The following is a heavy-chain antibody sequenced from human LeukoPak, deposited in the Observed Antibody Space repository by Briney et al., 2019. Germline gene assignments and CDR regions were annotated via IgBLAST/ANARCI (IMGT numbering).Heavy chain of an antibody. D-gene: IGHD1-14*01. CDR3: ARGVEPLAANTLAY. CDR2: LYSDGNT. V-gene: IGHV3-53*01. Sequence: GASLRLSCAASGFTVITNDMTWVRQAPGKGLDWVSVLYSDGNTKYADSVQGRFTISRDNSKNTLYLEMNSLSPDDTAVYYCARGVEPLAANTLAYWGQGTLVTVSS. J-gene: IGHJ4*02. CDR1: GFTVITND.